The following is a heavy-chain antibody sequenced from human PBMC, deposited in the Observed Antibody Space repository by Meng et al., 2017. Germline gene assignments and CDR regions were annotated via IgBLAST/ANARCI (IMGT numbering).Heavy chain of an antibody. CDR1: GFTFDDYA. V-gene: IGHV3-9*01. Sequence: SLKISRAASGFTFDDYAMHWVRQAPGKGLEWVSGLSWNSGSIGYADSVKGRFTISRDNAKNSLYLQMNSLRAEDTALYYCAKDMAAATIYYFDYWGQGTLVTVSS. D-gene: IGHD6-13*01. CDR2: LSWNSGSI. CDR3: AKDMAAATIYYFDY. J-gene: IGHJ4*02.